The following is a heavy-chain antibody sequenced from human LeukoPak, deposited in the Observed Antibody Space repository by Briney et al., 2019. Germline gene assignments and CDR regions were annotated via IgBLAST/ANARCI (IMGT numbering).Heavy chain of an antibody. Sequence: PGGSLRLSCAASGFTFSSYSMSWVRQAPGKGLEWVSSISTSSSYIYYADSVKGRFTTSRHNAKNSLYLQMNSLRAEDTALYYCARAAVAGLDDYWGQGTLVTVSS. J-gene: IGHJ4*02. CDR3: ARAAVAGLDDY. CDR1: GFTFSSYS. V-gene: IGHV3-21*01. CDR2: ISTSSSYI. D-gene: IGHD6-19*01.